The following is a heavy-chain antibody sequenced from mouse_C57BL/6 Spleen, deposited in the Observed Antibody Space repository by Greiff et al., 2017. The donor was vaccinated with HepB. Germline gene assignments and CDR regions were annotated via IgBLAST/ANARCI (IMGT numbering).Heavy chain of an antibody. D-gene: IGHD2-1*01. CDR1: GFTFSSYA. Sequence: DVKLVESGGGLVKPGGSLKLSCAASGFTFSSYAMSWVRQTPEKRLEWVATISDGGSYTYYPDNVKGRFTISRDNAKNNLYLQMSHLKSEDTAMYYCARDLLWAMDYWGQGTSVTVSS. V-gene: IGHV5-4*01. CDR2: ISDGGSYT. J-gene: IGHJ4*01. CDR3: ARDLLWAMDY.